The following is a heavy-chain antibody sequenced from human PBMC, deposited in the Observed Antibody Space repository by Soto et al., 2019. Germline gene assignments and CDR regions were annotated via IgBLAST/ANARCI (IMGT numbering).Heavy chain of an antibody. J-gene: IGHJ4*02. CDR1: GFTFSSYW. D-gene: IGHD2-2*01. V-gene: IGHV3-7*04. Sequence: EVQLVESGGGLVQPGGSLRLSCAASGFTFSSYWMSWVRQAPGKGLEWVANIKQDGSEKYYVDSVKGRFTISRDNAKNSLYLQMNSLRAEDTAVYYFATDIVVVTTNYWGQGTLVTVSS. CDR3: ATDIVVVTTNY. CDR2: IKQDGSEK.